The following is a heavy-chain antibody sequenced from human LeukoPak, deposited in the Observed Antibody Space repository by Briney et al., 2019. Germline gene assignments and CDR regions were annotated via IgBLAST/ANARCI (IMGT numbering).Heavy chain of an antibody. CDR2: ISGSGGST. J-gene: IGHJ4*02. D-gene: IGHD3-22*01. CDR1: GFTFSSYA. CDR3: ARGSGYYRSFDY. V-gene: IGHV3-23*01. Sequence: GGSLRLSCAASGFTFSSYAMSWVRQAPGKGLEWVSVISGSGGSTYYADSVKGRFTISRENAKNSLYLQMNSLRAGDTAVYYCARGSGYYRSFDYWGQGTLVTVSS.